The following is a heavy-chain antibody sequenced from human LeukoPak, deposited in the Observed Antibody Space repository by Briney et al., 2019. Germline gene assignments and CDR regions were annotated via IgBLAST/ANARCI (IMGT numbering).Heavy chain of an antibody. J-gene: IGHJ4*02. CDR1: GFTFSDNY. Sequence: PGGSLRLSCAASGFTFSDNYMSWIRQAPGKGLEWVSYISSSGNTTYNADSVKGRFSITRDNAKNSLYLQMNSLRAEDTAVYYCARDGGSAWFLDYWGQGTLVTVSS. V-gene: IGHV3-11*04. CDR3: ARDGGSAWFLDY. CDR2: ISSSGNTT. D-gene: IGHD6-19*01.